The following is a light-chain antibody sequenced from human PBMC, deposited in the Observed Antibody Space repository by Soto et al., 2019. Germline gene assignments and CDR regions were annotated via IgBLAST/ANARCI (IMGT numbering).Light chain of an antibody. CDR2: EVT. V-gene: IGLV2-14*01. J-gene: IGLJ3*02. CDR3: SSYTTRSTLV. Sequence: QAVVTQPASVSGSPGQSITISCTGTSSDVGHYNYVSWYQQYPGKAPKLMIYEVTYRPSGVSNRFSGSKSGDTASLTISGLQADDEADYYCSSYTTRSTLVFGGGTQLTVL. CDR1: SSDVGHYNY.